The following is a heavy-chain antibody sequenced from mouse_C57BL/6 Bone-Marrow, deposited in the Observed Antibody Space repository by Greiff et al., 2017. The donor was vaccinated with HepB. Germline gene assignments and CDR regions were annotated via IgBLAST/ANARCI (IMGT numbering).Heavy chain of an antibody. V-gene: IGHV7-3*01. J-gene: IGHJ1*03. CDR2: IRNKANGYTT. CDR3: ARYCPSSYYYGSSGGYFDV. CDR1: GFTFTDYY. Sequence: EVKVVESGGGLVQPGGSLSLSCAASGFTFTDYYMSWVRQPPGKALEWLGFIRNKANGYTTEYSASVKGRFTISRANSQSILYLQMNALRAEDSATYYCARYCPSSYYYGSSGGYFDVWGTGTTVTVSS. D-gene: IGHD1-1*01.